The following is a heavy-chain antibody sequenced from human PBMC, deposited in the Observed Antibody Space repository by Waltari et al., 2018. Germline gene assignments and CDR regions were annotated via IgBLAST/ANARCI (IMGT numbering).Heavy chain of an antibody. J-gene: IGHJ4*02. Sequence: EVQLVESGGGLVQPGGSLRLSCAVSGFIFSSYEMNWVRQAPGKGLEWISYISSSENTIYYADSVKDRFAISRDNAKNSLYLQMNSLRAEDTAVYYCARATGTLDFWGQGTLVTVSS. CDR1: GFIFSSYE. CDR2: ISSSENTI. D-gene: IGHD3-9*01. V-gene: IGHV3-48*03. CDR3: ARATGTLDF.